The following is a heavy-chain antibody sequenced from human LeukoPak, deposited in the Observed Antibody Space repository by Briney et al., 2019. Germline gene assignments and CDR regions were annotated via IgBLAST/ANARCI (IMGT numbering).Heavy chain of an antibody. J-gene: IGHJ5*02. D-gene: IGHD1-1*01. CDR1: GFTFSSYA. Sequence: GGSLRLSCAASGFTFSSYAMTWVRQAPGKGLEWVSGISGSGGLTYYADSVKGRFTISRDRLKNTLNLQMNSLRAEDTAIYYCTNHWTWFDPWGQGTLVTVSS. CDR2: ISGSGGLT. V-gene: IGHV3-23*01. CDR3: TNHWTWFDP.